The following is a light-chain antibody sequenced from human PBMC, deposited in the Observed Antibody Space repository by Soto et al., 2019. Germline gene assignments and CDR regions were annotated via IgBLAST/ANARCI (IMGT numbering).Light chain of an antibody. CDR2: GAS. Sequence: EIVLAQSPGTLSLSPGERATLSCRASQSVTNSFLAWYQQKPGQAPRLLIYGASRRATGIPDRFSGSGSGTDFTLTISRLEPEDFAVYYCQQYGSSQTFGQGTKVDIK. CDR3: QQYGSSQT. V-gene: IGKV3-20*01. J-gene: IGKJ1*01. CDR1: QSVTNSF.